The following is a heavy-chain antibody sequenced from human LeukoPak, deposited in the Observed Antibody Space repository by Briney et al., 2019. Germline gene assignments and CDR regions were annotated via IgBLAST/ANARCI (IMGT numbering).Heavy chain of an antibody. CDR2: MNPNSGGT. Sequence: GASVRVSCKASGYIFTSYDISWVRQATGQGLEWMGWMNPNSGGTNYAHKFQGRVTMTRDTSISTAYMELSRLRSDDTAVYYCARETTVTILNFDYWGQGTLVTVSS. CDR3: ARETTVTILNFDY. J-gene: IGHJ4*02. V-gene: IGHV1-2*02. CDR1: GYIFTSYD. D-gene: IGHD4-17*01.